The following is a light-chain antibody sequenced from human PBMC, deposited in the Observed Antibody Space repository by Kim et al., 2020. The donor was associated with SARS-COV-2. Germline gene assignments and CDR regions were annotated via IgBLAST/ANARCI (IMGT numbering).Light chain of an antibody. V-gene: IGLV7-46*01. CDR1: TGAVTSGHY. CDR2: ETS. J-gene: IGLJ3*02. CDR3: LLSYSGARV. Sequence: QAVVTQEPSLTVSPGGTVTLTCGSSTGAVTSGHYPYWFQQKPGQAPRTLIYETSNKHSWTPARFSGSLLGGKAALTLSGAQPDDEADYYCLLSYSGARVFGGGTQLTVL.